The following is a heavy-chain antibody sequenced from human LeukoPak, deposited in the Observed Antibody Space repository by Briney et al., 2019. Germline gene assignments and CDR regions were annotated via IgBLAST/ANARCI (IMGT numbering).Heavy chain of an antibody. CDR1: GFTFSSYS. CDR3: ARDSPPAYCSGGSCYFDY. CDR2: ISSSSSTI. V-gene: IGHV3-48*01. D-gene: IGHD2-15*01. Sequence: GGSLRLSCAASGFTFSSYSMNWVRQAPGKGLEWVSYISSSSSTIYYADSVKGRFTISRDNAKNSLYLQMNSLRAEDTAVYYCARDSPPAYCSGGSCYFDYWGQGTLVTVSS. J-gene: IGHJ4*02.